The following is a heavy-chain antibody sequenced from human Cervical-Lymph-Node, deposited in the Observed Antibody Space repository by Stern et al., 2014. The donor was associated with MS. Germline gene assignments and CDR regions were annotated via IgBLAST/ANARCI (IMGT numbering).Heavy chain of an antibody. CDR2: IYHSGST. J-gene: IGHJ5*02. V-gene: IGHV4-4*02. Sequence: MQLVESGLGLVKPSGTLSLTCAVSGDSISSSNWWNWVRQAPGKGLEWIGEIYHSGSTNYTPSLKSRVTMSVDKSKNQFSLKLSSVTAADTAVYYCARNKGEGVTGPFDPWGQGTLVTVSS. CDR1: GDSISSSNW. D-gene: IGHD2-8*02. CDR3: ARNKGEGVTGPFDP.